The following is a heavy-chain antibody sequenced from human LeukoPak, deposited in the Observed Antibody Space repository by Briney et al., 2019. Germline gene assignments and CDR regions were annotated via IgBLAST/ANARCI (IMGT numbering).Heavy chain of an antibody. CDR2: IKSKTDGGTT. V-gene: IGHV3-15*01. J-gene: IGHJ4*02. Sequence: PGGSLRLSCAASGFTFSNAWMSWVRQAPGKGLEWVGRIKSKTDGGTTDYAAPVKGRFTISRDDSKNTLYLQMNSLKTEHTAVYYCTTDLSSSYYDILTGYYVTDYWGQGTLVTVSS. CDR1: GFTFSNAW. CDR3: TTDLSSSYYDILTGYYVTDY. D-gene: IGHD3-9*01.